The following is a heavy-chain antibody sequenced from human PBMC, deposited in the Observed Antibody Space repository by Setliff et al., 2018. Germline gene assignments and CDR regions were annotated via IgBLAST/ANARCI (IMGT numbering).Heavy chain of an antibody. CDR3: ARTYSGYDAYYFDY. J-gene: IGHJ4*02. Sequence: GPPLVNPTQTLTLTCTFSGFSLSTSGMRVSWIRQPPGKALEWLARIDWDDDKFYSTSLKTRLTISKDTSKNQVVLTMTNMDPVDTATYYCARTYSGYDAYYFDYRGQGTLVTVSS. CDR1: GFSLSTSGMR. V-gene: IGHV2-70*04. D-gene: IGHD5-12*01. CDR2: IDWDDDK.